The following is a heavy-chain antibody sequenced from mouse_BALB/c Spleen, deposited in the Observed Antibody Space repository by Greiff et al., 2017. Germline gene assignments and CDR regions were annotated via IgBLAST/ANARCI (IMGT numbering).Heavy chain of an antibody. D-gene: IGHD3-1*01. Sequence: VQLQQPGAELVRPGASVKLSCKASGYTFTSYWINWVKQRPGQGLEWIGNIYPSDSYTNYNQKFKDKATLTVDKSSSTAYMQLSSPTSEDSAVYYCTRQGLSYAMDYWGQGTSVTVSS. CDR2: IYPSDSYT. V-gene: IGHV1-69*02. CDR3: TRQGLSYAMDY. CDR1: GYTFTSYW. J-gene: IGHJ4*01.